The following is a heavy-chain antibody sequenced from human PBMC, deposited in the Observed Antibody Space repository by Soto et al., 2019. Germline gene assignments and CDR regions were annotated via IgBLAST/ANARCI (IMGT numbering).Heavy chain of an antibody. CDR1: GYTFTGYY. J-gene: IGHJ4*02. V-gene: IGHV1-2*02. Sequence: ASVKVSCKASGYTFTGYYMHWVRQAPGQGLEWMGWINPNSGGTNYAQKFQGRVTMTRDTSISTAYMELSRPRSDDAAVYYCARDLSSPDIVEVPAARFPDYWGQGTLVTVSS. D-gene: IGHD2-2*01. CDR2: INPNSGGT. CDR3: ARDLSSPDIVEVPAARFPDY.